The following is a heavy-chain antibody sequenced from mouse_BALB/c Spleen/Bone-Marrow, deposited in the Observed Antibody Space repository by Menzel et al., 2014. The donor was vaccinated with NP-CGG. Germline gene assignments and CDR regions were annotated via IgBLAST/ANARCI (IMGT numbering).Heavy chain of an antibody. CDR1: GYTFTSYW. CDR2: IDPSDSYT. Sequence: QAQLQQPGAELEKPGASVKLSCKASGYTFTSYWMHWVKQRPGQGLEWIGVIDPSDSYTSYNQKFKGKATLTVDTSSSTAYMQLSSLTSEDSAVYYCARDGNPYCFFVVLRPGTTVTASS. D-gene: IGHD2-1*01. J-gene: IGHJ1*01. CDR3: ARDGNPYCFFVV. V-gene: IGHV1-59*01.